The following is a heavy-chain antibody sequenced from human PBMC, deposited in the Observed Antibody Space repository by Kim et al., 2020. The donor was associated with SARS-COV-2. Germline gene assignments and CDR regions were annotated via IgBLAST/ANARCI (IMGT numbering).Heavy chain of an antibody. CDR3: ARVKRTGCTAMLRGILTSRDYCSGADL. J-gene: IGHJ6*02. D-gene: IGHD3-10*01. CDR2: ISHSGST. Sequence: SETLSLTCAVYGVSFSGSFWFWIRQPPGQGLEWIGEISHSGSTKYHPSLTSRVTISVDTSKNQFSLTLSSVAAADTAVYYCARVKRTGCTAMLRGILTSRDYCSGADLSGLGTAVTVSS. V-gene: IGHV4-34*01. CDR1: GVSFSGSF.